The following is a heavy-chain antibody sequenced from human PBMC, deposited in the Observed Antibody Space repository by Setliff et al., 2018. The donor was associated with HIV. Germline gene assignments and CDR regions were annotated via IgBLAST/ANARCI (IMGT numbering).Heavy chain of an antibody. Sequence: PGGSLRLSCAASGFTFSSYEMNWVRQAPGKGLEWVSYISSSGTTIYYADSVKGRFTISRDNAKNSLYLQINSLRAEDTAVYYCVRGWVVTDAFYSWGQGTMVTVSS. CDR1: GFTFSSYE. V-gene: IGHV3-48*03. CDR3: VRGWVVTDAFYS. CDR2: ISSSGTTI. D-gene: IGHD2-21*02. J-gene: IGHJ3*02.